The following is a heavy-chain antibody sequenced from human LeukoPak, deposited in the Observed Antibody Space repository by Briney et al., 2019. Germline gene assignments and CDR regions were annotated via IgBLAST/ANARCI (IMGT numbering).Heavy chain of an antibody. CDR2: ISSTLSYI. CDR1: GFTFSSYS. V-gene: IGHV3-21*01. CDR3: AIVSDTSGYSYGSIDY. D-gene: IGHD5-18*01. Sequence: PGGSLRLSCAASGFTFSSYSMNWVRQAPGKGLEWISSISSTLSYIYYADSLKGRFTISRDNAKNSLYLQMNSLRAEDTAVYYCAIVSDTSGYSYGSIDYWGQGTLVTVSS. J-gene: IGHJ4*02.